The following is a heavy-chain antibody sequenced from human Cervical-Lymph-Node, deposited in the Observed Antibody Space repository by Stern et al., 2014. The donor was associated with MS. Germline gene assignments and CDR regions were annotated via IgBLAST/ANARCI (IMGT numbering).Heavy chain of an antibody. V-gene: IGHV5-51*01. CDR3: ARGNLVVVPSSTSRPLDH. CDR2: IHPGDSDI. CDR1: GYTFTNYW. J-gene: IGHJ4*02. Sequence: EVQLVESGADVKKPGESLRISCQGSGYTFTNYWIAWVRQMPGKGLEWLGIIHPGDSDIRVSPSFQGQVTISADNSANTAYLLWSSLKASDSAMYYCARGNLVVVPSSTSRPLDHWGQGTLVTVSS. D-gene: IGHD2/OR15-2a*01.